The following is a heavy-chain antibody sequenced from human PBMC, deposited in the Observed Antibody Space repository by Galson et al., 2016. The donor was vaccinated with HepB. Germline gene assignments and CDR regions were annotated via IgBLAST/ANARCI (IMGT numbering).Heavy chain of an antibody. D-gene: IGHD5-18*01. CDR1: GFDFSYYA. CDR2: VSITGQTT. CDR3: AKPLSQMWLGFDS. V-gene: IGHV3-23*01. Sequence: SLRLSCAASGFDFSYYAMAWVRQAPGKGLQWVATVSITGQTTYYADSVKGRFTITRDTSKNAGYLQMHRLTAEDTAIYYCAKPLSQMWLGFDSWGQGALVTVSS. J-gene: IGHJ4*02.